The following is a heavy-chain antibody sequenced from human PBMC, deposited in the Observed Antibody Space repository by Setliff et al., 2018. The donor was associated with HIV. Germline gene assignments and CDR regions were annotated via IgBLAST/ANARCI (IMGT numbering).Heavy chain of an antibody. CDR3: AAAGVSGSGRLNYYYYYGMDV. V-gene: IGHV1-58*01. J-gene: IGHJ6*02. D-gene: IGHD3-10*01. CDR2: IVVGSGNT. CDR1: GFTFTSSA. Sequence: GASVKVSCKASGFTFTSSAVQWVRQARGQRLEWIGWIVVGSGNTNYAQKFQERVTITRDMSTSTAYMELSSLRSEDTAVYYCAAAGVSGSGRLNYYYYYGMDVWGQGTTVTVSS.